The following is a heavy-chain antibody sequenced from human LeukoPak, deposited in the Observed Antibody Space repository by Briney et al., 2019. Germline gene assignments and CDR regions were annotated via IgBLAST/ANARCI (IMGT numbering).Heavy chain of an antibody. CDR1: GFTFDTYS. CDR3: ARDKSGSYDRYMDV. D-gene: IGHD1-26*01. J-gene: IGHJ6*03. Sequence: GGSLRLSCAASGFTFDTYSMDWVRQAPGKGLEWVSSISSRSTYIYYADSVKGRFTISRDNANNSLHLQMNRLRAEDTAVYYCARDKSGSYDRYMDVWGTGTTVTVSS. V-gene: IGHV3-21*01. CDR2: ISSRSTYI.